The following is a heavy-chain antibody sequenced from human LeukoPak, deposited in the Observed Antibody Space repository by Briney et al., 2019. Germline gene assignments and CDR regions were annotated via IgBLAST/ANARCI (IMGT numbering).Heavy chain of an antibody. J-gene: IGHJ5*02. V-gene: IGHV3-21*01. D-gene: IGHD6-13*01. CDR1: GFTFSSYS. CDR3: ARDIEYSSSWYKWWFDP. CDR2: ISSSSYI. Sequence: PGGSLRLSCAASGFTFSSYSMNWVRQAPGKGLEWVSSISSSSYIYYADSVKGRFTISRDNAKNSLYLQMNSLRGEDTAVYYCARDIEYSSSWYKWWFDPWGQGTLVTVSS.